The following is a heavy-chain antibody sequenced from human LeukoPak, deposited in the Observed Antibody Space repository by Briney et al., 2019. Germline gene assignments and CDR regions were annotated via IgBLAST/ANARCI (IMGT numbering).Heavy chain of an antibody. CDR3: ARIYYDSSGYRLFDY. D-gene: IGHD3-22*01. J-gene: IGHJ4*02. CDR2: INEDGSEK. CDR1: GFTFSTHW. V-gene: IGHV3-7*02. Sequence: GGSLRLSCAASGFTFSTHWMSWVRQAPGKGLEWVANINEDGSEKYYVDSVKGRFTISRDNAKNSLCLQMNSLRAEDTALYYCARIYYDSSGYRLFDYWGQGTLVTVSS.